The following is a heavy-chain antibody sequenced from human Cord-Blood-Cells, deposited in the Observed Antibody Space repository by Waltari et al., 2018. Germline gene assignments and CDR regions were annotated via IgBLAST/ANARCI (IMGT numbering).Heavy chain of an antibody. V-gene: IGHV4-39*01. D-gene: IGHD6-6*01. CDR1: GGSSSISSYY. J-gene: IGHJ3*02. CDR3: AREVYKEYSSSSYAFDI. CDR2: IYFSGST. Sequence: QLQLQESGPGLVKPSETLSLTCTVSGGSSSISSYYWGWIRQPPGKGLAWIGSIYFSGSTYYNPSLKSRVTISVDTSKNQFSLKLSSVTAADTAVYYCAREVYKEYSSSSYAFDIWGQGTMVTVSS.